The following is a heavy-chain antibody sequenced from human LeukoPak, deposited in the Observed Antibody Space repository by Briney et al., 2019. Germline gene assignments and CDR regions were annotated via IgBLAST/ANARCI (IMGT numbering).Heavy chain of an antibody. CDR3: ARSRGAQLRSPRCGAFDI. CDR1: GGTFSSYA. Sequence: ASVKVSCKASGGTFSSYAISWVRQAPGQGLEWMGGIIPIFGTANYAQKFQGRVTITADESTSTAYMELSSLRSEDTAVYYCARSRGAQLRSPRCGAFDIWGQGTMVTVSS. V-gene: IGHV1-69*13. D-gene: IGHD4-23*01. CDR2: IIPIFGTA. J-gene: IGHJ3*02.